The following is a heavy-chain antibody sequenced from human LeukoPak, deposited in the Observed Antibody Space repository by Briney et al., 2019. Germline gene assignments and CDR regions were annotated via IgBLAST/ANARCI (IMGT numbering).Heavy chain of an antibody. CDR1: GFTFSNYA. Sequence: PGGSLRLSFAASGFTFSNYAMPWVRQAPGKGLEWVAFTRSDGTDKYYAETVRGRFTISRDNSENTLYLQMNSLRAEDTAVYYCAKEEDGPRGRYGSGTYGYFQHWGQGTLVTVSS. CDR2: TRSDGTDK. J-gene: IGHJ1*01. D-gene: IGHD3-10*01. CDR3: AKEEDGPRGRYGSGTYGYFQH. V-gene: IGHV3-30*02.